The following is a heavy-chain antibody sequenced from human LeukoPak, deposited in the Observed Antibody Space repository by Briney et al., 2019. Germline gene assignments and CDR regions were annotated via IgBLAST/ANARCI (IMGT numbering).Heavy chain of an antibody. D-gene: IGHD6-6*01. V-gene: IGHV1-2*06. CDR2: INPNSGGT. J-gene: IGHJ4*02. CDR1: GYTFTGYY. CDR3: ARVWQLVSPTPMGY. Sequence: ASVKVSCKASGYTFTGYYMHWVRQAPGQGLEWMGRINPNSGGTNYAQKFQGRVTMTRDTSISTAYMELSRLRSDDTAVYYCARVWQLVSPTPMGYWGQRTLVTVSS.